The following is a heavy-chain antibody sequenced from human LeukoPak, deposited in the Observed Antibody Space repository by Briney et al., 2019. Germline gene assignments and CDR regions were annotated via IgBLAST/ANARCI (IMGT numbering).Heavy chain of an antibody. Sequence: GGSLRLSCEVSGFTFSNYGMHWVRQAPGKGLEWVAVISYDGSNKYYADSVKGRFTISRDNSKNTLYLQMNSLRDEDTAVYYCARVAAGYSVNYFDYWGQGTLVTVSS. CDR1: GFTFSNYG. V-gene: IGHV3-30*03. D-gene: IGHD4-23*01. CDR2: ISYDGSNK. CDR3: ARVAAGYSVNYFDY. J-gene: IGHJ4*02.